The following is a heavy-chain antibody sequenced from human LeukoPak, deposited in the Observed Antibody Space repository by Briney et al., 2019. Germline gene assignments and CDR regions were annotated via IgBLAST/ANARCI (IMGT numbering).Heavy chain of an antibody. CDR3: GRDQQQWLPTIADY. V-gene: IGHV1-18*01. CDR2: ISAYNGDT. J-gene: IGHJ4*02. D-gene: IGHD6-19*01. CDR1: GYTFVSHG. Sequence: GASVKVSCKAVGYTFVSHGISWVRLAPGQGLEWMGWISAYNGDTKYAQKFQARVTMTTDTSTSTAYMELRTLRSDDTAVYYCGRDQQQWLPTIADYWGQGTLVSVSS.